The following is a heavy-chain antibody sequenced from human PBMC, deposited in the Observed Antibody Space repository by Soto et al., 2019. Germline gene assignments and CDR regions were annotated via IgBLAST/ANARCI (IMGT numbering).Heavy chain of an antibody. D-gene: IGHD3-16*01. CDR2: IYYSGST. Sequence: QVQLQESGPGLVKPSETLSLTCTVSGGSVSSGSYYWSWIRQPPGKGLEWIGCIYYSGSTNYNPSLNSSVTISVDTSKDQFSLKLSSVTAADTAVYYCARDLALALFDYWGQGTLVTVSS. CDR1: GGSVSSGSYY. J-gene: IGHJ4*02. CDR3: ARDLALALFDY. V-gene: IGHV4-61*01.